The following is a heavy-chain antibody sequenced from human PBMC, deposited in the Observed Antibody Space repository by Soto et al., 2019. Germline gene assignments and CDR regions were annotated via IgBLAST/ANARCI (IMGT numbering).Heavy chain of an antibody. V-gene: IGHV3-33*01. Sequence: GGSLSLSCAASGFTFSSYGMHWVRQAPGKGLEWVAVIWYDGSNKYYADSVKGRFTISRDNSKNTLYLQMNSLRAEDTAVYYCARERRYCSGGSCLLYYYYYGMDVWGQGTTVTVSS. CDR3: ARERRYCSGGSCLLYYYYYGMDV. D-gene: IGHD2-15*01. CDR2: IWYDGSNK. J-gene: IGHJ6*02. CDR1: GFTFSSYG.